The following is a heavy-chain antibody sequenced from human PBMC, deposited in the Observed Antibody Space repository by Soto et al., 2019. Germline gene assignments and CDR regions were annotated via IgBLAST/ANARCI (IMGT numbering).Heavy chain of an antibody. Sequence: GASVQVSCKVSGYTLRELSLHWVRQARGKGREWLAGDGPGKDETLYAQTVKGRITVTEDTSSCTAEMELRGVAFEDSGVNYCGTGDQLSAEVTGISFYSWGQGTRVTVSS. J-gene: IGHJ5*01. CDR1: GYTLRELS. V-gene: IGHV1-24*01. D-gene: IGHD2-21*02. CDR2: DGPGKDET. CDR3: GTGDQLSAEVTGISFYS.